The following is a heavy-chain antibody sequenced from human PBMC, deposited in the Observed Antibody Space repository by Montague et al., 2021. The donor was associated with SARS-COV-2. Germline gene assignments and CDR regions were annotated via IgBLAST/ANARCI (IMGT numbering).Heavy chain of an antibody. CDR3: ARTTYFALASIYCDVIDG. J-gene: IGHJ6*02. V-gene: IGHV4-59*08. CDR2: IYYSGSA. D-gene: IGHD3-9*01. Sequence: SETLSLTCTVSGGSINDYYWSWIRQPPGKGLEWIGYIYYSGSAEYSPSLKSRVTMSIDTSKNQFSLKLNSVTAADTAVYFCARTTYFALASIYCDVIDGWGQGNTVTVSS. CDR1: GGSINDYY.